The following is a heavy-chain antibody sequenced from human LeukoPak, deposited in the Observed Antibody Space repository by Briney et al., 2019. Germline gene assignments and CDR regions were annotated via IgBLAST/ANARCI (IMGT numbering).Heavy chain of an antibody. J-gene: IGHJ4*02. CDR2: IKQDGSEK. CDR3: ARDDPTLFWSGSPFY. D-gene: IGHD3-3*01. CDR1: GFTFNSYW. V-gene: IGHV3-7*01. Sequence: HSGGSLRLSCAASGFTFNSYWMSWVRQAPGKGLEWVANIKQDGSEKYYMDSVKGRFTISRDNAKNSLYLQMNSLRAEDTAVYYCARDDPTLFWSGSPFYWGQGTLVTVSS.